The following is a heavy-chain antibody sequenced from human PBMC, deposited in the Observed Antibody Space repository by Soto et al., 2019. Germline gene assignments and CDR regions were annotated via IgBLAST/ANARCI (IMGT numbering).Heavy chain of an antibody. J-gene: IGHJ6*02. CDR3: ARRLYYDSSGFEGGGMDV. CDR1: GGSISSSSYY. CDR2: IYYSGST. D-gene: IGHD3-22*01. V-gene: IGHV4-39*01. Sequence: QLQLQESGPGLVKPSETLSLTCTVSGGSISSSSYYWGWIRQPPGKGLEWIGSIYYSGSTYYNPSLKCRVTIPVAPSKTHFSLQLSSVTAADTAVYYCARRLYYDSSGFEGGGMDVWGQGTTVTVSS.